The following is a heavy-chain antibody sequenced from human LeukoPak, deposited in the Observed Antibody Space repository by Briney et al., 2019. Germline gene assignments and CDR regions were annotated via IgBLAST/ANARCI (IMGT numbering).Heavy chain of an antibody. Sequence: PGGSLRLSCAASGFTFSSYGMHWVRQAPGKGLEWVAFIRYDGSNKYYADSVKGRFTISRDNSKNTLYLQMNSLRAEDTALYYCAKASSRGVLIGWFDPWGQGTLVTVSS. CDR3: AKASSRGVLIGWFDP. CDR2: IRYDGSNK. CDR1: GFTFSSYG. V-gene: IGHV3-30*02. J-gene: IGHJ5*02. D-gene: IGHD3-10*01.